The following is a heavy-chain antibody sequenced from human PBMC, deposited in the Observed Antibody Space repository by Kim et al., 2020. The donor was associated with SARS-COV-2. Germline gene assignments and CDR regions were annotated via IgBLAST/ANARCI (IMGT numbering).Heavy chain of an antibody. D-gene: IGHD6-13*01. V-gene: IGHV1-3*01. CDR3: ARGAAAGNDY. CDR2: T. J-gene: IGHJ4*02. Sequence: TKYSQNFQGRVTITRDTSASTAYLGLSSLRSEDTAVYYCARGAAAGNDYWGQGTLVTVSS.